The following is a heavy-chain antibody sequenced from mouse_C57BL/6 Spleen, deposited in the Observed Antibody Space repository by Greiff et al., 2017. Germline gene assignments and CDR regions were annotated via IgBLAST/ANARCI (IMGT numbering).Heavy chain of an antibody. Sequence: QVQLQQPGAELVKPGASVKMSCKASGYTFTSYWITWVQQRPGQGLEWIGDIYPGSGSTNYNEKFKSKATLPVDTSASTANMQLSSLTSEDSAVYYDARSSPFDYGSSYWYVDVWGTGTTVTVSS. D-gene: IGHD1-1*01. CDR1: GYTFTSYW. CDR2: IYPGSGST. CDR3: ARSSPFDYGSSYWYVDV. J-gene: IGHJ1*03. V-gene: IGHV1-55*01.